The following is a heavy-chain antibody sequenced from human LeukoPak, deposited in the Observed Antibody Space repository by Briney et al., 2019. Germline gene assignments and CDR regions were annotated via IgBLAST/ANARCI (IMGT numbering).Heavy chain of an antibody. Sequence: GGSLRLSCAASGFPFSNGWMTWVRQAPGKGLEWVGRIKSNVDGGTTDYAAPVKGRFTISRDDSKNTVYLQMNSLNTEDTAVYYCTTLHGDKGCVFDYWGQGTLVTVSS. J-gene: IGHJ4*02. CDR2: IKSNVDGGTT. CDR3: TTLHGDKGCVFDY. V-gene: IGHV3-15*01. D-gene: IGHD4-23*01. CDR1: GFPFSNGW.